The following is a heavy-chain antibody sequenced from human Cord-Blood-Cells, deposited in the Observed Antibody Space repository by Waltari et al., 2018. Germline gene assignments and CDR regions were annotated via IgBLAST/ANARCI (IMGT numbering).Heavy chain of an antibody. J-gene: IGHJ4*02. Sequence: EVQLVESGGGLIQPGGSLRLSCAASGFTVSSNYMSWVRQAPGKGLEWVSVMYSGGSTYYADSVKGRFTISRDNSKNTLYLQMTSLRAEDTAVYYCARGFGYYGSGSYYNYFDYWGQGTLVTVSS. CDR2: MYSGGST. V-gene: IGHV3-53*01. CDR3: ARGFGYYGSGSYYNYFDY. CDR1: GFTVSSNY. D-gene: IGHD3-10*01.